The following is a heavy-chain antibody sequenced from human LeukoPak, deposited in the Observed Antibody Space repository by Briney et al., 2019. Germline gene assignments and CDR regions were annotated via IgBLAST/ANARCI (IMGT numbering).Heavy chain of an antibody. CDR2: INPNSGVT. CDR3: ARDGYCDGGSCSDY. V-gene: IGHV1-2*02. J-gene: IGHJ4*02. D-gene: IGHD2-15*01. Sequence: ASVKVSCKASGYTFTGYYMHWMRQAPGQGLEWMGWINPNSGVTNYAQKFQGRVTMTRDTSISTAYMELSRLRSDDTAVYYCARDGYCDGGSCSDYWGQGTLVTASS. CDR1: GYTFTGYY.